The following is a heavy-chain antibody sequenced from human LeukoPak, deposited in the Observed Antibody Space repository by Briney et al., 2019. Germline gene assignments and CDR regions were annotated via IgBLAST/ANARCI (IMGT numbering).Heavy chain of an antibody. V-gene: IGHV4-34*08. CDR1: GRTFSNYA. CDR2: INHSGST. J-gene: IGHJ4*02. D-gene: IGHD6-6*01. Sequence: GSLRLSCAASGRTFSNYAMTWIRQPPGKGLEWIGEINHSGSTNYNPSLKSRVTISVDTSKNQFSLKLSSVTAADTAVYYCSSYDSWGQGTLVTVSS. CDR3: SSYDS.